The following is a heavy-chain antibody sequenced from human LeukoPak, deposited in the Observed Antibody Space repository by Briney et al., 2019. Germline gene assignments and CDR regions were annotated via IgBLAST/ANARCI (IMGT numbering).Heavy chain of an antibody. CDR1: GYTFTSYA. D-gene: IGHD5-12*01. V-gene: IGHV1-3*01. Sequence: ASVKVSCKASGYTFTSYAMHWVRQAPGQRLEWMGWINAGNGNTKYSQKFQGRVTITRDTSASTAYTELSSLRSEDTAVYYCAAGIVGTTDDYWGQGTLVTVSS. CDR3: AAGIVGTTDDY. CDR2: INAGNGNT. J-gene: IGHJ4*02.